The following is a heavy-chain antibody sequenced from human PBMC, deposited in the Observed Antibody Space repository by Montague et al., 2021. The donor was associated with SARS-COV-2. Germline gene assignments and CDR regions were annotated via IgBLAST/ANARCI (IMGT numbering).Heavy chain of an antibody. J-gene: IGHJ2*01. CDR3: AREYRIELWQTNWYFGL. D-gene: IGHD5-18*01. V-gene: IGHV4-59*01. CDR2: IYHSGNT. CDR1: GGSISGYY. Sequence: SETLSLTCSVSGGSISGYYWSWIRQPPGKGLEWIGYIYHSGNTKYNPSLKSRVSISVDTSKNQFSLRLSSVTAADTAVYYCAREYRIELWQTNWYFGLWGRGPRVPVSS.